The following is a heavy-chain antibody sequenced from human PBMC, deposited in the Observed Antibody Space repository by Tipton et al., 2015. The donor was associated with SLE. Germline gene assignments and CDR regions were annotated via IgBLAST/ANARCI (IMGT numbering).Heavy chain of an antibody. CDR1: GGSFSGYY. CDR2: INHSGST. Sequence: TLSLTCAVYGGSFSGYYWSWKSQPAGKGPEWSGEINHSGSTNYNPARKSRVTIPVDTSKNQCSLKLSTVTAADTAVYYCARAKQPGGMDVWGQGTTVTVSS. V-gene: IGHV4-34*01. J-gene: IGHJ6*02. D-gene: IGHD6-13*01. CDR3: ARAKQPGGMDV.